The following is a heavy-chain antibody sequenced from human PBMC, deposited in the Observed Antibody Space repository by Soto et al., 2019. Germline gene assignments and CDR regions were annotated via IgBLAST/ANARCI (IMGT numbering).Heavy chain of an antibody. CDR3: ARHPERYYYDRSGPEPVVAYDI. J-gene: IGHJ3*02. CDR1: GYSFTSYW. Sequence: GESLKISCKGSGYSFTSYWIGWVRQMPGKGLEWMGIIYPGDSDTRYSPSFQGQVTISADKSISTAYLQWSSLKASDTAMYYCARHPERYYYDRSGPEPVVAYDIWGQGTMVTVSS. D-gene: IGHD3-22*01. V-gene: IGHV5-51*01. CDR2: IYPGDSDT.